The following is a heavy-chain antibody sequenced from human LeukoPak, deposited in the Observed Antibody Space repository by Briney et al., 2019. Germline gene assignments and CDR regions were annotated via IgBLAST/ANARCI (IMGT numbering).Heavy chain of an antibody. Sequence: GESLKISCKGSRYIFASYWIGWVRQMPGKGLEWMGIIYPGDSDTKYSPSLQGQVTISADKSISTAYLQWSSLKASDTAMYYCARRGYYDTTAFDIWGQGTMVTVSS. CDR2: IYPGDSDT. V-gene: IGHV5-51*01. D-gene: IGHD3-22*01. CDR3: ARRGYYDTTAFDI. CDR1: RYIFASYW. J-gene: IGHJ3*02.